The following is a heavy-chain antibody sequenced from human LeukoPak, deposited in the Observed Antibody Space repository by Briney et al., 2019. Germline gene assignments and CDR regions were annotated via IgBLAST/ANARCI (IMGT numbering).Heavy chain of an antibody. D-gene: IGHD6-19*01. CDR3: AGGTASQWLVPRAGLFY. CDR1: GFTFGSYY. CDR2: ISYDGRDT. V-gene: IGHV3-30*03. J-gene: IGHJ4*02. Sequence: GGSLRLSCAASGFTFGSYYMHWVRQAPGKGLECVAGISYDGRDTYYADSVKGQFTISRDNSKKTLYLQMNSLRGDDTAVYYCAGGTASQWLVPRAGLFYWGQGILVSVSS.